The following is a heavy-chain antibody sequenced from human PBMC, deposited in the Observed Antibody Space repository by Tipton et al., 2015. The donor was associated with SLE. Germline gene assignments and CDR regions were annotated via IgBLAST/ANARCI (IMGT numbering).Heavy chain of an antibody. J-gene: IGHJ4*02. CDR3: ARHLATRADYGDYINVFDS. CDR2: IYYSGNT. CDR1: GGSISSGGYY. D-gene: IGHD4-17*01. Sequence: TLSLTCTVSGGSISSGGYYWTWIRQLPGKGLEWIGYIYYSGNTYYNPSLGSRLTITVDTSKDQFSLRLTSVTAADTAVYYCARHLATRADYGDYINVFDSWGQGTLVTVSS. V-gene: IGHV4-31*03.